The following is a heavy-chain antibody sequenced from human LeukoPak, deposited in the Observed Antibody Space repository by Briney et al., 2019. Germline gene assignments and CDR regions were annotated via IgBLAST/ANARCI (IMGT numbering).Heavy chain of an antibody. Sequence: PGGSLRLSCAASGFTFSSYSMNWVRQAPGKGLEWVSSISSSSSYIYYADSVKGRFTISRDNAKNSLYLQMNSLRAEDTAVYCCARDSLLLWFGTNYYGMDVWGKGTTATVSS. J-gene: IGHJ6*04. D-gene: IGHD3-10*01. V-gene: IGHV3-21*01. CDR3: ARDSLLLWFGTNYYGMDV. CDR1: GFTFSSYS. CDR2: ISSSSSYI.